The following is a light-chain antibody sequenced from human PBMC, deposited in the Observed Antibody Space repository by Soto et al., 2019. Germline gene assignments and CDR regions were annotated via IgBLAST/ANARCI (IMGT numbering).Light chain of an antibody. V-gene: IGKV4-1*01. J-gene: IGKJ1*01. CDR2: WAS. CDR1: QSVLHSSNNKNY. Sequence: DIVMTQSPDSLAVSLGERATINCKSSQSVLHSSNNKNYLVWYQQKPGQPPKLLIYWASTRESGVPDRFSGSGSGTDFTLTISSLQAEDVAVYYCQQYYITPRTFGQGTKVEIK. CDR3: QQYYITPRT.